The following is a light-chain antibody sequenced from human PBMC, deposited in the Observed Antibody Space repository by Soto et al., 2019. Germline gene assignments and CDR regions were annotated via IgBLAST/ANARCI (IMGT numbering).Light chain of an antibody. CDR1: QSVSSY. V-gene: IGKV3-11*01. Sequence: EIMLTQSPATLSWSPGERATLSCRASQSVSSYLAWYQQKPGQAPRLLIYDASNRATGIPARFSGSGSGTDFTLTISGLEPEDFAVYYCQQRSNWPLTFGGGTKVEIK. CDR2: DAS. CDR3: QQRSNWPLT. J-gene: IGKJ4*01.